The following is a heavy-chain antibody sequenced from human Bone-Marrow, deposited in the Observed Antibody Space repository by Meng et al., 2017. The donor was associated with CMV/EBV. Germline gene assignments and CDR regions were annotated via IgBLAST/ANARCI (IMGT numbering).Heavy chain of an antibody. CDR1: GFTFSSYP. V-gene: IGHV3-23*01. D-gene: IGHD3-3*01. Sequence: GESLKISCAASGFTFSSYPMHWVRQAPGKGLEWVSSISGSGDSTYYADAVKGLFTISRDNSKNTLYLQMNSLRGEGTAVYYCAKEWDFWSGYPQNYFDYWGQGTLVTVSS. J-gene: IGHJ4*02. CDR2: ISGSGDST. CDR3: AKEWDFWSGYPQNYFDY.